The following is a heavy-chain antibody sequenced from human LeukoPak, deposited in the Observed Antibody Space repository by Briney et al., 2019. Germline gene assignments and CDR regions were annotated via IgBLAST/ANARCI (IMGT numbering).Heavy chain of an antibody. D-gene: IGHD5-18*01. CDR3: ASDPTPLYSYGYEVDY. V-gene: IGHV3-21*01. CDR1: XXTFSSYX. Sequence: PGGPXXXXXXXXXXTFSSYXMXWVRQAPGKGLEWVSSISSSSSYIYYADSVKGRFTISRDNAKNSLYLQMNSLRAEDTAVYYCASDPTPLYSYGYEVDYWGQGTLVTVSS. CDR2: ISSSSSYI. J-gene: IGHJ4*02.